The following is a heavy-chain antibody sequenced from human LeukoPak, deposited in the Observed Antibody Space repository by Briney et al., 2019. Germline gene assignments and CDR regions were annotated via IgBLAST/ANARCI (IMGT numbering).Heavy chain of an antibody. CDR2: IWYDGSNK. J-gene: IGHJ4*02. CDR3: ARDPMVRGPPSYYFDY. D-gene: IGHD3-10*01. CDR1: GLTFSSYG. Sequence: GGSLRLSCAASGLTFSSYGMHWVRQAPGKGLEWVAVIWYDGSNKYYADSVKGRFTISRDNSKNTLYLQMNSLRAEDTAVYYCARDPMVRGPPSYYFDYWGQGTLVTVSS. V-gene: IGHV3-33*01.